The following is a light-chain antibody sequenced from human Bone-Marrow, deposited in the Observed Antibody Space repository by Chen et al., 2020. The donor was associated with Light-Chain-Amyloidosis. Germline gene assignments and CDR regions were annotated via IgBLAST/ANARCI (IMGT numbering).Light chain of an antibody. V-gene: IGLV2-14*01. CDR1: SSDVGGDNP. J-gene: IGLJ1*01. CDR2: EVT. Sequence: QSAPTPPSPVSWSPGTSDTLPWTGTSSDVGGDNPVSWYQQHPDKAPKLMIYEVTNRPSWVPDRFSGSKSDNTASLTISGLQTEDEADYFCSSYTITNTLVFGSGTRVTVL. CDR3: SSYTITNTLV.